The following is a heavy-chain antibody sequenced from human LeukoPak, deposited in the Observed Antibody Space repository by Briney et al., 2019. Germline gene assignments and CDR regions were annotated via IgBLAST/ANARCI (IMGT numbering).Heavy chain of an antibody. CDR3: ARDEQQLTREYYFDY. J-gene: IGHJ4*02. D-gene: IGHD6-13*01. V-gene: IGHV4-34*01. Sequence: SETLSLTCAVYGGSFSGYYWSWIRQPPGKGLEWIGEINHSGSTNYNPSLKSRVTITVDTSKNQFSLKLSSVTAADTAVYYCARDEQQLTREYYFDYWGQGTLVTVSS. CDR1: GGSFSGYY. CDR2: INHSGST.